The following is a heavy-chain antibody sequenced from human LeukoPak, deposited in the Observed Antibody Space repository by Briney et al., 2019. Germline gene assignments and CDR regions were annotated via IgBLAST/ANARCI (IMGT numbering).Heavy chain of an antibody. D-gene: IGHD3-10*01. CDR3: AKILGTRGVISRYYHYGMDV. CDR1: GFTFSSYG. CDR2: ISYDGSNK. J-gene: IGHJ6*02. Sequence: GGSLRLSCAASGFTFSSYGMHWVRQAPGKGLEWVAVISYDGSNKYYADSVKGRFTISRDNSKNTLYLQMNSLRAEDTAVYYCAKILGTRGVISRYYHYGMDVWGQGTTVTVSS. V-gene: IGHV3-30*18.